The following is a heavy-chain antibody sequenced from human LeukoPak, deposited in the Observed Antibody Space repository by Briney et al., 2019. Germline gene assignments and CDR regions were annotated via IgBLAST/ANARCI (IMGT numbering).Heavy chain of an antibody. CDR3: ARGRPTMVRGVTNWFDP. V-gene: IGHV1-69*05. CDR2: IIPIFGTA. Sequence: ASVKVSCKASGGTFSSYAISWVRQAPGQGLEWMGGIIPIFGTANYAQKFQGRVSITTDESTSTAYMELSSLRSEDTAVYYCARGRPTMVRGVTNWFDPWGQGTLVTVSS. CDR1: GGTFSSYA. J-gene: IGHJ5*02. D-gene: IGHD3-10*01.